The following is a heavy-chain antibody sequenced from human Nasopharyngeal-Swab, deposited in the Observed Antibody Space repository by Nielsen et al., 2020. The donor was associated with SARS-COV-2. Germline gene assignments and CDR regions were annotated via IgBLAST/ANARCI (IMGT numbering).Heavy chain of an antibody. CDR3: ARSHDYAQIPAKSMDV. V-gene: IGHV3-33*01. CDR2: IWYDGSNK. Sequence: GESLKISCAASGFTFSSYGMHWVRQAPGKGLEWVAVIWYDGSNKYYADSVKGRFTISRDNSKNTLYLQMNSLRAEDTAVYYCARSHDYAQIPAKSMDVWGQGTTVTVSS. CDR1: GFTFSSYG. J-gene: IGHJ6*02. D-gene: IGHD4-17*01.